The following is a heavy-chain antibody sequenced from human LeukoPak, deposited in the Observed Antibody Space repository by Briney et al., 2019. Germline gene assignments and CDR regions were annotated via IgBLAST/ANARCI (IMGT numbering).Heavy chain of an antibody. CDR1: GYSFTSYW. CDR3: ARRASPRDGYNYHLNFDY. Sequence: GESLKISCKGSGYSFTSYWIGWVRQMPGKGLEWMGIIYPGDSDTRYSPSFQGQVTISADKSISTAYLQWSSLKASDTAMYYCARRASPRDGYNYHLNFDYWGQGTLVTVSS. D-gene: IGHD5-24*01. V-gene: IGHV5-51*01. CDR2: IYPGDSDT. J-gene: IGHJ4*02.